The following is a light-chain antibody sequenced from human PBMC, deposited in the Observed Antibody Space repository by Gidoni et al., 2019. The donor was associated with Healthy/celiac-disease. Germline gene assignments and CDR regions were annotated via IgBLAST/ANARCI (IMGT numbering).Light chain of an antibody. J-gene: IGLJ2*01. V-gene: IGLV2-14*01. CDR1: SSDVGGYNY. CDR2: DVS. CDR3: SSYTSSSTLGVV. Sequence: QSALTQPASVSGSPGQSITISCTGTSSDVGGYNYVSWYQQPPGKAPKLMIYDVSNRPSGVSKRFSGSKSGNTASLTISGLQAEDEADYYCSSYTSSSTLGVVFGGGTKLTVL.